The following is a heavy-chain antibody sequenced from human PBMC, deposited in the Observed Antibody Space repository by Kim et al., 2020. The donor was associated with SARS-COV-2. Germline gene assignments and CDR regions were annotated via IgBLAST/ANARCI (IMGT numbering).Heavy chain of an antibody. CDR3: ARLTLTFTVGYYYYGMDV. Sequence: GESLKISCKGSGYSFTSYWIGWVRQMPGKGLEWMGIIYPGDSDTRYSPSFQGQVTISADKSISTAYLQWSSLKASDTAMYYCARLTLTFTVGYYYYGMDVWGQGTTVTVSS. J-gene: IGHJ6*02. D-gene: IGHD1-26*01. CDR1: GYSFTSYW. V-gene: IGHV5-51*01. CDR2: IYPGDSDT.